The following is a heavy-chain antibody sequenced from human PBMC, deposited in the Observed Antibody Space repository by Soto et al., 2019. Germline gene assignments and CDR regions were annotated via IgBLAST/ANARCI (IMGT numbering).Heavy chain of an antibody. CDR1: GFIFSSSG. V-gene: IGHV3-33*01. CDR3: ATDRAYFDH. CDR2: IWFDGSKK. J-gene: IGHJ4*02. Sequence: PGASLRLSCAASGFIFSSSGMHWVRQAPGKGLEWVAVIWFDGSKKDYADSVKGRFTISRDNSKNTLFLQLNSLRADDTAVYYCATDRAYFDHWGQGTLVTVSS.